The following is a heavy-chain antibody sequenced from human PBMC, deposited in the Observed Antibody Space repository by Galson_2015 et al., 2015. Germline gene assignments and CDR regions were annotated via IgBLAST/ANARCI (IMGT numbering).Heavy chain of an antibody. CDR1: GFTFGDYA. V-gene: IGHV3-49*03. CDR2: IRNKAYGGTT. D-gene: IGHD3-10*01. Sequence: SLRLSCAASGFTFGDYAMSWFRQAPGKGLEWVGFIRNKAYGGTTEYAASVEGRFTISRDDSKSIAYLQMNSLKTEDTAVYYCTSSLVRGYDYFDYWGQGTLVTVSS. CDR3: TSSLVRGYDYFDY. J-gene: IGHJ4*02.